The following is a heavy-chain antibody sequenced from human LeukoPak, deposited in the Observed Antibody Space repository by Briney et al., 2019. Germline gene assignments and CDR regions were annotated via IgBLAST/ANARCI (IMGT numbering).Heavy chain of an antibody. D-gene: IGHD6-19*01. Sequence: ASVKVSCKASGYTFTSYYMHWVRQAPGQALEWMGWINPNSGGTNYAQKFQGRVTMTRDTSISTAYMELSRLRSDDTAVYYCARDRPVEGWCDYWGQGTLVTVSS. J-gene: IGHJ4*02. CDR3: ARDRPVEGWCDY. CDR2: INPNSGGT. CDR1: GYTFTSYY. V-gene: IGHV1-2*02.